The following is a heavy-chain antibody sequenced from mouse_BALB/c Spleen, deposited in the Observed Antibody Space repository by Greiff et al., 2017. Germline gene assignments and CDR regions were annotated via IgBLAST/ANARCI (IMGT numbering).Heavy chain of an antibody. CDR3: ATYYGNYVRFAY. CDR2: INPSTGYT. Sequence: VQLQQSGAELAKPGASVKMSCKASGYTFTSYWMHWVKQRPGQGLEWIGYINPSTGYTEYNQKFKDKATLTADKSSSTAYMQLSSLTSEDSAVYYCATYYGNYVRFAYWGQGTLVTVSA. J-gene: IGHJ3*01. CDR1: GYTFTSYW. V-gene: IGHV1-7*01. D-gene: IGHD2-10*01.